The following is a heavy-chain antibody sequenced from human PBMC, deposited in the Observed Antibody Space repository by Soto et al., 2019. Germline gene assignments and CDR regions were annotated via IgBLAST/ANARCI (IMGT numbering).Heavy chain of an antibody. J-gene: IGHJ5*02. CDR2: IYWDDDN. D-gene: IGHD6-25*01. CDR3: ARCVATSAAGCFEP. Sequence: QITLKESGPTLVKPTQTLTLTCTFSGFSLSNNGEAVGWFRQSPGKALEWLVLIYWDDDNRYNPTLRTRLSTPKDSSKPRVVLTRSSAVPVATATSYCARCVATSAAGCFEPWGQGIPVTVSS. V-gene: IGHV2-5*02. CDR1: GFSLSNNGEA.